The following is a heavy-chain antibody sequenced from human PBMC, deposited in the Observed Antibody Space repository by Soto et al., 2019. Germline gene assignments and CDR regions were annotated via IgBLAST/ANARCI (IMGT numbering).Heavy chain of an antibody. CDR3: ASGRGLYCSSTSCYRYWFDP. V-gene: IGHV4-4*02. Sequence: SETLSLTCAVSSGSISSSNWWCWVRQPPGKGLEWIGDIYYSGSTNYNPSLKSRVTISVDTSKNQFSLKLSSVTAADTAVYYCASGRGLYCSSTSCYRYWFDPWGQGTLVTVSS. D-gene: IGHD2-2*02. CDR2: IYYSGST. J-gene: IGHJ5*02. CDR1: SGSISSSNW.